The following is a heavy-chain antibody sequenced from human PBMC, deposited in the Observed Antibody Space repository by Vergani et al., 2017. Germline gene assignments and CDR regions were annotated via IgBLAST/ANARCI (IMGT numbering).Heavy chain of an antibody. D-gene: IGHD3-10*01. CDR1: GFTFSDYY. Sequence: QVQLVESGGGLVKPGGSLRLSCAASGFTFSDYYMSWIRQAPGKGLEWVSYISSSSSYTNYADSVKGRFTISRDNAKNSLYLQMNSLRAEDTAVYYCARATGFGELSDYWGQGTLVTVSS. CDR2: ISSSSSYT. V-gene: IGHV3-11*05. J-gene: IGHJ4*02. CDR3: ARATGFGELSDY.